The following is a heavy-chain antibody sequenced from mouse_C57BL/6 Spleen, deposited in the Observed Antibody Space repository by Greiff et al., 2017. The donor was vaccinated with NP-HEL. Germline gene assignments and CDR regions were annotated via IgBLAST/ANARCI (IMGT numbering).Heavy chain of an antibody. J-gene: IGHJ4*01. CDR1: GYAFSSSW. D-gene: IGHD1-1*01. CDR3: ARRDYYGSSLYAMDY. CDR2: IYSGDGDT. Sequence: VQLQQSGPELVKPGASVKISCKASGYAFSSSWMNWVKQRPGKGLEWIGWIYSGDGDTNYNGKFKGKATLTADKSSSTAYMQLSSLTSEDSAVYFCARRDYYGSSLYAMDYWGQGTSVTVSS. V-gene: IGHV1-82*01.